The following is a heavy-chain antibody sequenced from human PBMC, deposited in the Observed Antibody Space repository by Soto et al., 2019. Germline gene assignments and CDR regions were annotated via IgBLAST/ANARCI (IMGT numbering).Heavy chain of an antibody. CDR2: IKQDGSEK. CDR3: ARGIHCSGGSCYSGSFVYYYYYMDV. J-gene: IGHJ6*03. D-gene: IGHD2-15*01. CDR1: GFTFSSYW. Sequence: GGSLRLSCAASGFTFSSYWMSWVRQAPGKGLEWVANIKQDGSEKYYVDSVKGRFTISRDNAKNSLYLKMNSLRAEDTAVYYCARGIHCSGGSCYSGSFVYYYYYMDVWGKGTTVTVSS. V-gene: IGHV3-7*01.